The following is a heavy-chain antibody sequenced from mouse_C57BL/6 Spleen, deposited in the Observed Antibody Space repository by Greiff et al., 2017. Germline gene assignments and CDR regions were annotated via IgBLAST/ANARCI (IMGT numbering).Heavy chain of an antibody. CDR2: ISSGGSYT. CDR3: ARRDDGYYYFDY. Sequence: EVQLQESGGDLVKPGGSLKLSCAASGFTFSSYGMSWVRQTPDKRLEWVATISSGGSYTYYPDSVKGRFTISRDNAKNTLYLQMSSLKSEDTAMYYCARRDDGYYYFDYWGQGTTLTVSS. D-gene: IGHD2-3*01. J-gene: IGHJ2*01. CDR1: GFTFSSYG. V-gene: IGHV5-6*01.